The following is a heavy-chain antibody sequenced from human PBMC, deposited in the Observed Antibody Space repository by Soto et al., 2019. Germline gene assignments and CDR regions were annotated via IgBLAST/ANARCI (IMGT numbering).Heavy chain of an antibody. CDR1: GFTFSSYG. V-gene: IGHV3-30*18. D-gene: IGHD5-12*01. CDR2: NTEYGRNT. J-gene: IGHJ4*02. CDR3: EKNSGVAMILLYDS. Sequence: PGGSLRLSCAASGFTFSSYGMHWVRQDPGEGLVGVAINTEYGRNTYYAASVKSRFTISRDNSKNTVYLQLSSLRAEDTAVYYCEKNSGVAMILLYDSWGPGTLGT.